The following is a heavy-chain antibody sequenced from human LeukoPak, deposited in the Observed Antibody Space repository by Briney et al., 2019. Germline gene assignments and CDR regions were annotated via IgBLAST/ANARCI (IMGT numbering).Heavy chain of an antibody. D-gene: IGHD6-6*01. J-gene: IGHJ4*02. CDR3: AREGSSSSQFDY. CDR1: GYTFTSYD. V-gene: IGHV1-8*03. CDR2: MNPNSGNT. Sequence: ASVKVSCKASGYTFTSYDINWVRQATGQGLEWMGWMNPNSGNTGYAQKFQGRVTITRNTSISTAYMELSSLRSEDTAVYYCAREGSSSSQFDYWGQGTLVIVSS.